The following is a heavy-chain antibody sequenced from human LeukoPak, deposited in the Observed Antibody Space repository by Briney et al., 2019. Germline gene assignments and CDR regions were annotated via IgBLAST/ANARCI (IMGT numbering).Heavy chain of an antibody. D-gene: IGHD3-16*01. CDR2: IKSSNT. V-gene: IGHV4-61*02. CDR3: ARVPDWTYVPDY. J-gene: IGHJ4*02. CDR1: GGSISSYRFY. Sequence: SETLSLTCTVSGGSISSYRFYWTWVRQPAGKGLEWIGRIKSSNTNYNPSLKSRVSISLDTSTNQFSLKLSSLTAADTAVYYCARVPDWTYVPDYWGQGTLVTVSS.